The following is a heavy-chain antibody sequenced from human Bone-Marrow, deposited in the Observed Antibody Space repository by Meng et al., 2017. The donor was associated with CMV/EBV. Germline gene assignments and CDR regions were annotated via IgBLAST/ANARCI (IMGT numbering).Heavy chain of an antibody. D-gene: IGHD6-19*01. CDR2: ISSSSSTI. Sequence: GGSLRLSCAASGFTFSSYCMNWVRQAPGKGLEWVSYISSSSSTIYYAASVKGRFTISRDNGKNSLYLQMDSLRAEDTAVYYCASAGVWKWLSIGDYWGHGTLVTISS. CDR3: ASAGVWKWLSIGDY. V-gene: IGHV3-48*04. CDR1: GFTFSSYC. J-gene: IGHJ4*01.